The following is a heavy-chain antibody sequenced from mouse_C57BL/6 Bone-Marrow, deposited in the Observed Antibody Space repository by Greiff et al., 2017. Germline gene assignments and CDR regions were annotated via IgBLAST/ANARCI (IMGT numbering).Heavy chain of an antibody. CDR2: IRNKANGYTT. CDR3: ARYSTNYFDY. CDR1: GFTFTDYY. V-gene: IGHV7-3*01. J-gene: IGHJ2*01. Sequence: EVQLQESGGGLVQPGGSLSLSCAASGFTFTDYYMSWVRQPPGKALEWLGFIRNKANGYTTESSSSVKGRFNISSDNSQSILYLQMNALRAEDSATYYCARYSTNYFDYWGQGTTLTVSS.